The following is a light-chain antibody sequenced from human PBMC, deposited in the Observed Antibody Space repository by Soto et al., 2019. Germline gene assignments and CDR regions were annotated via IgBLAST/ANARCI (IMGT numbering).Light chain of an antibody. V-gene: IGKV3-20*01. CDR1: QSVSSSY. Sequence: EIVLTQSPGTLSLSPGERATLSCRASQSVSSSYLAWYQQKPGQAPRLLIYGASSRATGIPDRFSGSGSGTDFTFTISSLQSEDSAIYYCQQYFRWPPWTFGQGTKVDIK. CDR2: GAS. J-gene: IGKJ1*01. CDR3: QQYFRWPPWT.